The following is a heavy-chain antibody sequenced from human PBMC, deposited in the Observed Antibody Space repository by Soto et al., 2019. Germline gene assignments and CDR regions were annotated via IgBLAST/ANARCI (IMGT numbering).Heavy chain of an antibody. D-gene: IGHD3-3*01. CDR3: ARGPYDFWNRYYMDV. CDR2: IYYSGST. CDR1: GGSISSYY. J-gene: IGHJ6*03. V-gene: IGHV4-59*01. Sequence: SETLSLTCTVSGGSISSYYWSWIRQPPGKGLEWIGYIYYSGSTNYNPSLKSRVTISVDTSKNQFSLKLSSVTAADTAVYYCARGPYDFWNRYYMDVWGKGTTVTVSS.